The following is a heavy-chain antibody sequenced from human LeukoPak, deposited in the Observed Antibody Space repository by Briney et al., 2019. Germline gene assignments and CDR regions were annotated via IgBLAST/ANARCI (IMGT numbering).Heavy chain of an antibody. D-gene: IGHD5-18*01. CDR3: ATRPDGYDLPYFDY. Sequence: GGSLRLSCAASGLTVNSKYMTWVRQAPGKGLEWVSVTYSGGSTYYADSVRGRFTISRDNSKNTLYLQMNSLRVEDTALYYCATRPDGYDLPYFDYWGPGTLVTVSS. V-gene: IGHV3-66*01. CDR2: TYSGGST. CDR1: GLTVNSKY. J-gene: IGHJ4*02.